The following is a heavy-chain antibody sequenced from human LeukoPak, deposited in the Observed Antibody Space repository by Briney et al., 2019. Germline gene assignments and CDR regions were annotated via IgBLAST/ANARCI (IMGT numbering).Heavy chain of an antibody. Sequence: GASVKGSCKASGYTFTSYHINWVRQATGQGLEWMGWMNPNSGNTGYAQKFQGRVTVTRNTSISTAYMELSSLTSEDTAVYYCARGRDCGSPTCFRDFDYWGQGTLVTVSS. CDR2: MNPNSGNT. V-gene: IGHV1-8*01. CDR3: ARGRDCGSPTCFRDFDY. J-gene: IGHJ4*02. D-gene: IGHD2-2*01. CDR1: GYTFTSYH.